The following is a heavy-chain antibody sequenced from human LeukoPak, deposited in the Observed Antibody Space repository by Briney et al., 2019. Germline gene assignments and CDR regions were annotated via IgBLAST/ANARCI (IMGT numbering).Heavy chain of an antibody. D-gene: IGHD4-23*01. CDR2: IYSGGST. J-gene: IGHJ4*01. CDR3: ARGTTVVNHFDY. Sequence: GRSLRLSCAASGFTFSNNYMSWVRQAPGKGLEWVSVIYSGGSTYYADSVEGRFTISRDNSKNTLHLQMNSLRAEDTAVYYCARGTTVVNHFDYWGQEPWSPSPQ. CDR1: GFTFSNNY. V-gene: IGHV3-53*01.